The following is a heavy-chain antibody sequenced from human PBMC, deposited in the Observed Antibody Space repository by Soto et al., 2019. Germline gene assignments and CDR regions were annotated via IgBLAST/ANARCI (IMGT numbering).Heavy chain of an antibody. CDR1: GGSIYRSGYY. Sequence: SETLSLTCTVSGGSIYRSGYYWGWIRQPPGRGLEWIGNIDYNGVTYSNPSLKSRVTISRDTSKNQFSLKLTSVTAADTAPYYCGKVLVGATGHTASASGGPGTLVTVSS. CDR2: IDYNGVT. J-gene: IGHJ4*02. CDR3: GKVLVGATGHTASAS. V-gene: IGHV4-39*01. D-gene: IGHD2-15*01.